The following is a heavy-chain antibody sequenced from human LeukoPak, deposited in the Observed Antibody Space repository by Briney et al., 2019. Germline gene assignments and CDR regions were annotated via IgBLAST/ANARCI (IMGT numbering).Heavy chain of an antibody. D-gene: IGHD3-10*01. V-gene: IGHV3-21*01. CDR3: ARDSVTMVRGVYVYFDY. CDR1: GFTFSSYS. CDR2: ISSSSSYI. J-gene: IGHJ4*02. Sequence: GGSLRLSCAASGFTFSSYSMNWVRQAPGKGLEWVSSISSSSSYIYYADSEKGRFTISRDNAKNSLYLQMNSLRAEDTAVYYCARDSVTMVRGVYVYFDYWGQGTLVTVSS.